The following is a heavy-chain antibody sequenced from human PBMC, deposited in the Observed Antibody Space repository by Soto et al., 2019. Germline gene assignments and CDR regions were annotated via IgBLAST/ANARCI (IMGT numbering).Heavy chain of an antibody. CDR2: FYYSGST. V-gene: IGHV4-59*01. CDR3: ARGTLTSYFNS. Sequence: PSETLSLTCTVSGVSISSYYWSWIRQPPGKGLEWIGYFYYSGSTNYSPSLNMLVTISVDTSKNQFSLKLSSVTAADTAVYYWARGTLTSYFNSWGQGTLVTVSS. CDR1: GVSISSYY. J-gene: IGHJ4*02.